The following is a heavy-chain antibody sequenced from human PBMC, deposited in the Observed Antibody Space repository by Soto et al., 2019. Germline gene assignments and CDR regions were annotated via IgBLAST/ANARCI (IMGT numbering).Heavy chain of an antibody. CDR1: GYTFTSYG. D-gene: IGHD2-2*02. V-gene: IGHV1-18*01. CDR3: ARGGITHCSSTSCYNDY. Sequence: QVQLVQSGAEVKKPGASVKVSCKASGYTFTSYGISWVRQAPGQGLEWMGWISAYNGDTNSAQMFQGRVTMTTDTSTSTDYMELRSLRSDDTAVYYCARGGITHCSSTSCYNDYWGQGTLVTVSS. J-gene: IGHJ4*02. CDR2: ISAYNGDT.